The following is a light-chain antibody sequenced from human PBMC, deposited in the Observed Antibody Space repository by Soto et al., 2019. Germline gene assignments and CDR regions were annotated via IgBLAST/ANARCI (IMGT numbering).Light chain of an antibody. CDR3: QQYSTFWT. CDR1: RSLTRW. V-gene: IGKV1-5*03. J-gene: IGKJ1*01. Sequence: DIQMSQSPSTLSASVGDRVTITCRASRSLTRWLAWYQQKPGRAPKLLIYETSILRSGVPSRFSGSGSGTDFTLTISGVQPDDIATYYCQQYSTFWTFGQGTRVEVK. CDR2: ETS.